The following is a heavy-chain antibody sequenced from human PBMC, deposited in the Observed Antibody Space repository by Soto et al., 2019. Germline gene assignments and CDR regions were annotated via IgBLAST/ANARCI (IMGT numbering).Heavy chain of an antibody. CDR1: GFTFSSYA. V-gene: IGHV3-23*01. J-gene: IGHJ4*02. CDR2: ISGSGGRT. CDR3: ARRGSGSDYDY. Sequence: EVQLLESGGGLVQPGGSLRLSCAASGFTFSSYAMRWVRQAPVKGLEWVSAISGSGGRTYYADSVKGRFTISRDNSKNTLYLQMNSLRAEDTAVYYCARRGSGSDYDYWGQGTLVTVSS. D-gene: IGHD1-26*01.